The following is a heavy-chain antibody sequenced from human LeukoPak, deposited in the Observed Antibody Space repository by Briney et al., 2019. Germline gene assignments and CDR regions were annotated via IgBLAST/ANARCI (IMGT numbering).Heavy chain of an antibody. Sequence: PGRSLRLSCAASGFTFSSYTMHWVRQAPGKGLEWVAVISYDESNKYYADSVKGRFTISRDNSKNTLYLQMNSLRAEDTAVYYCARDSLMWELIEGGWFEPWGQGTLVTVSS. J-gene: IGHJ5*02. CDR3: ARDSLMWELIEGGWFEP. CDR1: GFTFSSYT. CDR2: ISYDESNK. D-gene: IGHD1-26*01. V-gene: IGHV3-30-3*01.